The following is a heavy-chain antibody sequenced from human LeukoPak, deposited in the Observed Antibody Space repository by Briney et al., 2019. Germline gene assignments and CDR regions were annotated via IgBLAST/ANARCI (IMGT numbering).Heavy chain of an antibody. CDR3: AKDGCSSTSCYPYYFDY. Sequence: GGSLRLSCAASGFTFSSYAMSWVRQAPGMGLEWVSAISGSGGSTYYADSVKGRFTISRDNSKNTLYLQMNSLRAEDTAVYYCAKDGCSSTSCYPYYFDYWGQGTLVTVSS. V-gene: IGHV3-23*01. D-gene: IGHD2-2*01. CDR1: GFTFSSYA. J-gene: IGHJ4*02. CDR2: ISGSGGST.